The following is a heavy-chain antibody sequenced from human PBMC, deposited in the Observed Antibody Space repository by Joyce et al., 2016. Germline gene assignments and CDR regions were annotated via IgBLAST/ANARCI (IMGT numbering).Heavy chain of an antibody. Sequence: QVQLVQSGAEVKKPGASVQVSCRASRYIFTNYGMTWVRLAPGQGLEWMGWTSAYNGNTSYAQKFQGRVTMTTDTSTSTAYMELRGLRFDDTAVYFCARASEDIVVDPTQPGGFYYYYYMDVWGKGTTVTVSS. CDR1: RYIFTNYG. J-gene: IGHJ6*03. CDR3: ARASEDIVVDPTQPGGFYYYYYMDV. CDR2: TSAYNGNT. D-gene: IGHD2-2*01. V-gene: IGHV1-18*04.